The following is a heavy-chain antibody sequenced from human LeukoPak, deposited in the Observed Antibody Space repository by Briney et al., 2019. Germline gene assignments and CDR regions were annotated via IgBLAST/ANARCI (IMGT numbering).Heavy chain of an antibody. CDR2: IGTAGDT. J-gene: IGHJ4*02. CDR3: ARVTGPWSGYDY. Sequence: GGSLRLSCAASGFTFSSYDMHWVRQATGKGLEWVSAIGTAGDTYYPGSVKGRFTISRENAKNSLYLQMNSLRAGDTAVYYCARVTGPWSGYDYWGRGTLVTVSS. CDR1: GFTFSSYD. D-gene: IGHD3-3*01. V-gene: IGHV3-13*01.